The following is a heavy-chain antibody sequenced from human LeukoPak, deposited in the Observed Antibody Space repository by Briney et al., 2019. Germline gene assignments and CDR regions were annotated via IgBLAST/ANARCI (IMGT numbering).Heavy chain of an antibody. D-gene: IGHD1-1*01. V-gene: IGHV3-21*01. Sequence: GGSLRLSCAASGFTFSSYSMNWVRQAPGKGLEWVSSISSSSSYIYYADSVKGRFTISRDNAKNSLYLQMNSLRAEDTAVCYCARDPQRGAGNRIHWFDPWGQGTLVTVSS. CDR2: ISSSSSYI. CDR3: ARDPQRGAGNRIHWFDP. J-gene: IGHJ5*02. CDR1: GFTFSSYS.